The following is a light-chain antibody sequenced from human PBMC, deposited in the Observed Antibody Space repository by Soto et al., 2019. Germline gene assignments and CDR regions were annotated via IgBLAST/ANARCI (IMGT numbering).Light chain of an antibody. V-gene: IGKV3-15*01. CDR2: DAS. CDR1: QNVYNN. Sequence: EIVMTQSPATLSVSPEEGATLSCKASQNVYNNLAWYQQRPGQPPRLLIYDASTRATGISARFSGSGYGTEFTLTISSLQSEDFAVYFCQQCRNWPLTFGGGNKVDIK. J-gene: IGKJ4*01. CDR3: QQCRNWPLT.